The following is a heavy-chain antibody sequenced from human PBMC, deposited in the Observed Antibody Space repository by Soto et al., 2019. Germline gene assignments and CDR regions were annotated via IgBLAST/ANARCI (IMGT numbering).Heavy chain of an antibody. CDR3: ARVGQWRGGVYYYYYGMDV. Sequence: QVQLVQSGAEVKKPGASVKVSCKASGYTFTSYGISWVRQAPGQGLEWMGWISGYNGNTNYAQKLQGRVTMTPDTSTSTAYMELRSLRSDDTAVYYCARVGQWRGGVYYYYYGMDVWGQGTTVTVSS. D-gene: IGHD6-19*01. J-gene: IGHJ6*02. CDR2: ISGYNGNT. CDR1: GYTFTSYG. V-gene: IGHV1-18*01.